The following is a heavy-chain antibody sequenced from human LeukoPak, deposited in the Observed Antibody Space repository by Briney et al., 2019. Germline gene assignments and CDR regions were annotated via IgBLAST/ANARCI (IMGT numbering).Heavy chain of an antibody. Sequence: SETLSLTCTVSGGSISSYYWGWIRQPAGKGLEWIGRIYTSGSTNYNPSLKSRVTMSVDTSKNQFSLKLSSVTAADTAVYYCARMGFDSSGYYSNDYWGQGTLVTVSS. V-gene: IGHV4-4*07. CDR1: GGSISSYY. CDR3: ARMGFDSSGYYSNDY. CDR2: IYTSGST. J-gene: IGHJ4*02. D-gene: IGHD3-22*01.